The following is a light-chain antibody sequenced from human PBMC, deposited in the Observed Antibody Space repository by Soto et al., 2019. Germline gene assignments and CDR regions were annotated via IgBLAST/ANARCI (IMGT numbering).Light chain of an antibody. J-gene: IGKJ5*01. CDR2: DAS. CDR1: QSIHTS. V-gene: IGKV3-11*01. Sequence: VLTQSPGTLALYPGERATLSSRASQSIHTSLAWYQQKPGQPTRLVIYDASLRATGVPARFGGSVSGTDFTLTINGLEPEDFAFYYCQQRNVWPPITFGQGTRLEIK. CDR3: QQRNVWPPIT.